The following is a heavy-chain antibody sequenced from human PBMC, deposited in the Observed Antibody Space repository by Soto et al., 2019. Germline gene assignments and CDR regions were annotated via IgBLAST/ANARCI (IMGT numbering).Heavy chain of an antibody. J-gene: IGHJ6*02. Sequence: QVQLVESGGGVGQPGRSLRLSCAASGFTFSTYAMHWVRQAPGKGLGWVAVISYDGTNKYYADSVRGRFTISRDNSKNTLFLQMNSLRAEDTAVYYCAKDGGGYNYGYVMLDKYYYGMDVWGQGTTVTVSS. CDR2: ISYDGTNK. V-gene: IGHV3-30-3*01. CDR1: GFTFSTYA. D-gene: IGHD5-18*01. CDR3: AKDGGGYNYGYVMLDKYYYGMDV.